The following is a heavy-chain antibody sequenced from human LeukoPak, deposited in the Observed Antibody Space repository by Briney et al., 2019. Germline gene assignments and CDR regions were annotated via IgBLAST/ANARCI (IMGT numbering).Heavy chain of an antibody. V-gene: IGHV5-51*01. CDR3: ARQGACSGGSCYSGGGDY. D-gene: IGHD2-15*01. J-gene: IGHJ4*02. Sequence: GESLKISCKGSGYSFTSYWIGWVRQMPGKGLEWMEIIYPGDSDTRYSPSFQGQVTISADKSISTAYLQWSSLKASDTAMYYCARQGACSGGSCYSGGGDYWGQGTLVTVSS. CDR2: IYPGDSDT. CDR1: GYSFTSYW.